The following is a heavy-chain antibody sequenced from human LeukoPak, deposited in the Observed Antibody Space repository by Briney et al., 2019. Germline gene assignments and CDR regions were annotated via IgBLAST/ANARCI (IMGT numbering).Heavy chain of an antibody. CDR1: GFTFSSYA. J-gene: IGHJ4*02. Sequence: SGGSLRLSCAASGFTFSSYAMHWVRQAPGKGLEWVSVISYDGSNKYYADSVKGRFTISRDNSKTTLYLQMNSLRAEDTAVYYCAKAPGGIAVAGDLDYWGQGTLVTVSS. CDR3: AKAPGGIAVAGDLDY. D-gene: IGHD6-19*01. V-gene: IGHV3-30-3*01. CDR2: ISYDGSNK.